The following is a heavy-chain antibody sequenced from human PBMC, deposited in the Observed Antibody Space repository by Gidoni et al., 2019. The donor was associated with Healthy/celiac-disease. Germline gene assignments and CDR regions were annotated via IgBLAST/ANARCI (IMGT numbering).Heavy chain of an antibody. CDR3: ARLPEYSSSSLFFGPRRSNYYYYYYMDV. CDR2: INHSGST. D-gene: IGHD6-6*01. J-gene: IGHJ6*03. V-gene: IGHV4-34*01. Sequence: GLEWIGEINHSGSTNYNPSLTSRVTISVDTSKNQFSLKLSSVTAADTAVYYCARLPEYSSSSLFFGPRRSNYYYYYYMDVWGKVTTVTVSS.